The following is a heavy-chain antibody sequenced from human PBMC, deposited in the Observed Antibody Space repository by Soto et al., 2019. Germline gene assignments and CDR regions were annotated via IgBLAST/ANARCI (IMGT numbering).Heavy chain of an antibody. CDR2: ISYDGSNK. V-gene: IGHV3-30-3*01. J-gene: IGHJ3*02. D-gene: IGHD3-10*01. CDR1: GFTFSSYA. Sequence: QVQLVESGGGVVQPGRSLRLSCAASGFTFSSYAMHWVRQAPGKGLEWVAVISYDGSNKYYADSVKGRFTISRDNSKNTLYLQMNSLRAEDTAVYYCARGGGGIWFGDAFDIWGQGTMVTVSS. CDR3: ARGGGGIWFGDAFDI.